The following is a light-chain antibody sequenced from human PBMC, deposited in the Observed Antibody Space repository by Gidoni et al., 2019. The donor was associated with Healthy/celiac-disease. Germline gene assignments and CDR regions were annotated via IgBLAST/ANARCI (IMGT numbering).Light chain of an antibody. V-gene: IGLV7-46*01. CDR3: FLSYSGVRV. Sequence: SLTVSPGGTVTLTCDSSTGAVTSAHYPFWFQQKPGQAPKTLIYDTTNRQSWTPARFSGSLLGGKAALTLSGAQADDEAEYYCFLSYSGVRVFGRGTKLTVL. J-gene: IGLJ3*02. CDR1: TGAVTSAHY. CDR2: DTT.